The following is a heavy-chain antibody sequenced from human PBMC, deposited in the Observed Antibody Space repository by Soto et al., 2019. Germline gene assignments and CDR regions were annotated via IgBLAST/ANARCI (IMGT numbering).Heavy chain of an antibody. CDR1: GFAFSSYA. CDR3: AKFIVGTGGSSGWPWVLDS. CDR2: LSGTGGTT. V-gene: IGHV3-23*01. J-gene: IGHJ4*02. D-gene: IGHD6-25*01. Sequence: EVQLLESGGNLVQPGGSLRLSCAASGFAFSSYAMTWVRQAPGKGLEWVSALSGTGGTTYSADSVRGRFTIARDNSKNTLYLQMNGLSPEDSAIYYCAKFIVGTGGSSGWPWVLDSWGQGTLVTVSS.